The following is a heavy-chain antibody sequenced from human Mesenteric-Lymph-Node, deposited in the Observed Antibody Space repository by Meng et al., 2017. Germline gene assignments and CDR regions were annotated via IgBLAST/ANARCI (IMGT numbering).Heavy chain of an antibody. CDR3: ARDIWLTYYYDSSGSTGGAFDI. Sequence: GGSLRLSCAASGFSVSSNYMRWVRQAPGKGLEWVSVIYGDGRIYYADSVKGRFTISRDNSKNTVYIQMNNLRPEDTAVYYCARDIWLTYYYDSSGSTGGAFDIWGQGTMVTGS. D-gene: IGHD3-22*01. J-gene: IGHJ3*02. CDR2: IYGDGRI. CDR1: GFSVSSNY. V-gene: IGHV3-66*02.